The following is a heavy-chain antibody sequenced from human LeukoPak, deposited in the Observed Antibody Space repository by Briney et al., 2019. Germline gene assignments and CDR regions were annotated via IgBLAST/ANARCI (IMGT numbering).Heavy chain of an antibody. CDR2: ISGSGGST. CDR1: GFTFSSYA. J-gene: IGHJ5*02. V-gene: IGHV3-23*01. Sequence: GGSLRLSCAASGFTFSSYAMSWVRQAPGKGLEWVSAISGSGGSTYYADSVKGRFTISRDNSKNTLYLQMNSLRAEDTAVYYCAKDRSGYYPATNWFDPWGQGTLVTVSS. D-gene: IGHD3-22*01. CDR3: AKDRSGYYPATNWFDP.